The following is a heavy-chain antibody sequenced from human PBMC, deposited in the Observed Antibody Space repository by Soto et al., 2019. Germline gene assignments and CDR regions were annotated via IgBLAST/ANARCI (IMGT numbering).Heavy chain of an antibody. Sequence: QVQLVQSGAEVKKPGASVKVSCKASGYTFTSYGIIWVRQAPGQGLGWMGWISAYNGNTNYAQKLQGRATMTTATATSTAYMVLRSLTSDDTAVYYCTSEPNFFAYCGHRTLVTVSS. CDR3: TSEPNFFAY. J-gene: IGHJ4*01. CDR1: GYTFTSYG. V-gene: IGHV1-18*01. CDR2: ISAYNGNT.